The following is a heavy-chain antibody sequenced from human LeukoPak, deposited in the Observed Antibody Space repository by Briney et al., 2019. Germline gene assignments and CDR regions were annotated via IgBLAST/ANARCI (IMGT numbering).Heavy chain of an antibody. Sequence: PGGSLRLSCAASGFTLTSNWMHWVRQAPGKGLVWVSRINNDGSSTSYADSVKGRFTISRDNAKDTLFLQMNSLRAEDTAVYYCVKYSSGWNWGHGTLVTVSS. CDR2: INNDGSST. CDR3: VKYSSGWN. V-gene: IGHV3-74*01. CDR1: GFTLTSNW. J-gene: IGHJ4*01. D-gene: IGHD6-19*01.